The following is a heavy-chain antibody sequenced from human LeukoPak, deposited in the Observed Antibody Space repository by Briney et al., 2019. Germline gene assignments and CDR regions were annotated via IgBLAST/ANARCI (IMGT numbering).Heavy chain of an antibody. J-gene: IGHJ6*02. CDR3: ARNPNCSSTSCPADYYYYGMDV. CDR2: INPNSGGT. CDR1: GYTFTGYY. D-gene: IGHD2-2*01. V-gene: IGHV1-2*02. Sequence: ASVKVSCKASGYTFTGYYMHWVRQAPGQGLEWMGWINPNSGGTNYAQKFQGRVTMTRDTSISTAYMELSRLRSDDTAVYYCARNPNCSSTSCPADYYYYGMDVWGQGTTVTVSS.